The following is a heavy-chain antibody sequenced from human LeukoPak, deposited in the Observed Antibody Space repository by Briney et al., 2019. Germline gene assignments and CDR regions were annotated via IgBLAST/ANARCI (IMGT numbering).Heavy chain of an antibody. CDR1: GGSISSSSYY. CDR2: IYPTGTT. V-gene: IGHV4-39*07. Sequence: SETLSLTCTVSGGSISSSSYYWGWIRQPPGKGLEWIGRIYPTGTTNYSPSLTSRVSMSVDMSKNQLSLKLISVTAADTGVYYCARADTSSWSAWYLDLWGRGTLVTVSS. J-gene: IGHJ2*01. D-gene: IGHD6-13*01. CDR3: ARADTSSWSAWYLDL.